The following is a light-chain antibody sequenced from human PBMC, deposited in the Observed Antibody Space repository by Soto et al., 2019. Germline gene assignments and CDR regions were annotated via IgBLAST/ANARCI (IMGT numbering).Light chain of an antibody. CDR3: QQYNNWPLT. J-gene: IGKJ1*01. CDR1: KSISST. V-gene: IGKV3-15*01. CDR2: DAS. Sequence: EIVMTQSPATLSVSPGERATLSCRASKSISSTLAWYQQKGGQAPRLLIYDASTRATGIPARFSGSGSGTEFTLTITSLQSEDFAVYYCQQYNNWPLTFGQGTKVEIK.